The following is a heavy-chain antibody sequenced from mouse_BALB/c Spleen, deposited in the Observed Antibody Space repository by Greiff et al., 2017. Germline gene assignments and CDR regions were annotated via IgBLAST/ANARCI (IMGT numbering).Heavy chain of an antibody. CDR1: GYSITSDYA. V-gene: IGHV3-2*02. J-gene: IGHJ3*01. Sequence: EVQLQESGPGLVKPSQSLSLTCTVTGYSITSDYAWNWIRQFPGNKLEWMGYISYSGSTSYNPSRKSRISITRDTSKNQFFLQLNSVTAEDTATYCGARVRPGYWLAYWGQGTLVTVSA. CDR2: ISYSGST. CDR3: ARVRPGYWLAY. D-gene: IGHD4-1*01.